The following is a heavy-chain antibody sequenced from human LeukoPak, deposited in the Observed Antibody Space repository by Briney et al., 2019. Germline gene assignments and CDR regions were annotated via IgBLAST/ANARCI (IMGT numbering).Heavy chain of an antibody. J-gene: IGHJ4*02. V-gene: IGHV1-69*06. Sequence: SVKVSCKASGGTFSSYAISWVRQAPGQGLEWMGGIIPIFGTANYAQKFQGRVTMTEDTSSDTAYMELNSLTSEDTAVYYCSSSGVEEWQGLHFWGQGTLVTVSS. CDR3: SSSGVEEWQGLHF. CDR2: IIPIFGTA. D-gene: IGHD3-3*01. CDR1: GGTFSSYA.